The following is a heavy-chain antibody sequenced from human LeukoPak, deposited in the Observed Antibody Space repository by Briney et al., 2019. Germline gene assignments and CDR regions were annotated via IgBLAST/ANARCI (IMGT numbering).Heavy chain of an antibody. Sequence: SETLSLTCTVSGASVSSGSYYWSWIRQPPGKGLEWIGEINHSGSTNYNPSLKSRVTISVDTSKNQFSLKLSSVTAADTAVYYCATLYSYVPYWGQGTLVTVSS. J-gene: IGHJ4*02. CDR1: GASVSSGSYY. CDR2: INHSGST. V-gene: IGHV4-39*07. CDR3: ATLYSYVPY. D-gene: IGHD5-18*01.